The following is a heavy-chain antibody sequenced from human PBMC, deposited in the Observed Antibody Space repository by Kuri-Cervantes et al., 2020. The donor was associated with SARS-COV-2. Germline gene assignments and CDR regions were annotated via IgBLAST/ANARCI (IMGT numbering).Heavy chain of an antibody. Sequence: GESLKISCAASGFTFSSYWMHWVRQAPGKGLEWVSRIKGDGSSIIYADSVQGRFTISRDNAKNSLYLQMNSLRAEDTAVYYCANLLVGFGDAFDIWGQGTMVTVSS. CDR2: IKGDGSSI. D-gene: IGHD3-10*01. CDR1: GFTFSSYW. V-gene: IGHV3-74*01. J-gene: IGHJ3*02. CDR3: ANLLVGFGDAFDI.